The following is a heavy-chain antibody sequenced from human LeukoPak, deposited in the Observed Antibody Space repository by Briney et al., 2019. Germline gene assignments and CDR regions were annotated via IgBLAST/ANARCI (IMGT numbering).Heavy chain of an antibody. CDR2: ISSSSSYI. CDR1: GFTFSSYS. CDR3: ARDPSSSRDY. Sequence: GGSLRLSCAASGFTFSSYSMNWVRQAPGKGLEWVSSISSSSSYIYHADSVKGRFTISRDNAKNSLYLQMNSLRAEDTAVYYCARDPSSSRDYWGQGTLVTVSS. V-gene: IGHV3-21*01. J-gene: IGHJ4*02. D-gene: IGHD6-13*01.